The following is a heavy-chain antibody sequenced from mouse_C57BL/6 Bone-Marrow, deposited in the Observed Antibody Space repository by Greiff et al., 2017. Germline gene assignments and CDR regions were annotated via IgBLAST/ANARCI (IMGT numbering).Heavy chain of an antibody. V-gene: IGHV14-4*01. CDR1: GFNIKDDY. J-gene: IGHJ2*01. D-gene: IGHD1-1*01. Sequence: VQLQQSGAELVRPGASVKLSCTASGFNIKDDYMHWVKQRPEQGLEWIGWIDPENGDTEYASKFKGKATITADTSSNSAYLQLSSLTSEDTAVYYCTTCSITTVVAPFDYWGQGTTLTVSS. CDR2: IDPENGDT. CDR3: TTCSITTVVAPFDY.